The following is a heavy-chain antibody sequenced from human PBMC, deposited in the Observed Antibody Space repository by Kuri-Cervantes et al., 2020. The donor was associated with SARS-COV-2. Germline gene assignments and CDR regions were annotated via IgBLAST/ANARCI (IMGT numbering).Heavy chain of an antibody. CDR3: ARDEGVTARFDY. J-gene: IGHJ4*02. Sequence: SETLSLTCTVSGGSISSYYWSWIRQPPGKGLEWIGYIYYSGSTNYNPSLKSRVTISVDTSKNQFSLKLSSVTAADTAVYYCARDEGVTARFDYWGQGTLVTVSS. V-gene: IGHV4-59*12. D-gene: IGHD2-21*02. CDR1: GGSISSYY. CDR2: IYYSGST.